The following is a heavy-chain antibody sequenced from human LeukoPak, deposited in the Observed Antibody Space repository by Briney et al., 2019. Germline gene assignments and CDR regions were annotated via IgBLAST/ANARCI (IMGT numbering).Heavy chain of an antibody. D-gene: IGHD3-22*01. Sequence: GGSPRLSCAASGFTVSSNYMSWVRQAPGKGLEWVSVIYSGGSTYYADSVKGRFTISRDNSKNTLYLQMNSLRAEDTAVYYCARAEGSGYYYDSSGYYHDYWGQGTLVTVSS. CDR3: ARAEGSGYYYDSSGYYHDY. CDR1: GFTVSSNY. J-gene: IGHJ4*02. CDR2: IYSGGST. V-gene: IGHV3-53*01.